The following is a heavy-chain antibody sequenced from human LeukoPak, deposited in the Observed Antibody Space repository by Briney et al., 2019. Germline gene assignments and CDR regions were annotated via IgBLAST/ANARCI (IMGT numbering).Heavy chain of an antibody. CDR3: AREEPYCSSTSCYLGYGMDV. D-gene: IGHD2-2*01. J-gene: IGHJ6*04. CDR2: ISYDGSNK. CDR1: GFTFRSYA. V-gene: IGHV3-30*04. Sequence: PGRSLRLSCAASGFTFRSYAMHWVRQAPGKGLEWVAVISYDGSNKYYADSVKGRFTISRDNSKNTLYLQMNSLRAEDTAVYYCAREEPYCSSTSCYLGYGMDVWGKGTTVTVSS.